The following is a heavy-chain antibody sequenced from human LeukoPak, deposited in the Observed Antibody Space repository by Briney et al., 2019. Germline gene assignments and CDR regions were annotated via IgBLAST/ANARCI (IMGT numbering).Heavy chain of an antibody. J-gene: IGHJ4*02. CDR1: GGSFSGYY. CDR3: ARGVDGSGSYYLDY. Sequence: SETLSLTCAVYGGSFSGYYWGWIRQPPGKGLEWIGEINHSGSTNYNPSLKSRVTISVDTSKNQFSLKLSSVTAADTAVYYCARGVDGSGSYYLDYWGQGTLVTVSS. D-gene: IGHD3-10*01. V-gene: IGHV4-34*01. CDR2: INHSGST.